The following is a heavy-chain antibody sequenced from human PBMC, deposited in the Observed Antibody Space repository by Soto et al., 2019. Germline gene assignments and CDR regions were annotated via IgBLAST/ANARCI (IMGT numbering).Heavy chain of an antibody. Sequence: QVQLQESGPGLVKPSETLSLTCTVSGASISRYYWSWIRQPAGKGLEWIGRVSTTGSTNYNASLKSRVTMSVDTSKNQFSLKLSSVTAADTAVYYCARDPSGYNWFDPWGQGTLVTVSS. D-gene: IGHD6-25*01. J-gene: IGHJ5*02. CDR1: GASISRYY. CDR3: ARDPSGYNWFDP. CDR2: VSTTGST. V-gene: IGHV4-4*07.